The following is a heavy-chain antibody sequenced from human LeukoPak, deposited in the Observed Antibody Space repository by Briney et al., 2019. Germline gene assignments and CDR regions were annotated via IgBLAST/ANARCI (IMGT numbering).Heavy chain of an antibody. Sequence: GGSLRLSCAASGFTFSSYGMHWVRQAPGKGLEWVAVIWYDRSNKYYADSVKGRFTISRDNSKNTLYLQMNSLRAEDTAVYYCARVYGSGSPFDYWGQGTLVTVSS. CDR3: ARVYGSGSPFDY. J-gene: IGHJ4*02. CDR1: GFTFSSYG. D-gene: IGHD3-10*01. CDR2: IWYDRSNK. V-gene: IGHV3-33*01.